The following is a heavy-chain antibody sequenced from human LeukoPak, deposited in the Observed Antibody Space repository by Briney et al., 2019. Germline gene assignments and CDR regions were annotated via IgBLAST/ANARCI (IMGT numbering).Heavy chain of an antibody. CDR3: VHPTGEGWFYFPY. Sequence: GGSLRLSCAASGFAVTNFAIAWVRQAPGKGLEWVAAIGGDADGTTYPDRVRGRFFLSRDSSKNTLYLQMNVLTVEDTAVYHCVHPTGEGWFYFPYWGQGTPVTVSS. CDR2: IGGDADGT. V-gene: IGHV3-23*01. J-gene: IGHJ4*02. D-gene: IGHD7-27*01. CDR1: GFAVTNFA.